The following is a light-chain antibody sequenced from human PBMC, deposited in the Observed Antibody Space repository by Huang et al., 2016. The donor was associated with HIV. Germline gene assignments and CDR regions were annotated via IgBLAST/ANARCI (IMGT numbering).Light chain of an antibody. J-gene: IGKJ1*01. Sequence: DIVLTPSPLSLPVTPGEPASISCKSSQSLLHSNGNTYLDWYLQRPGQSPQLLIYLASRRASGVPDRYSSRVSGTDFTLKISRVEADDVGVYYCMQALQTPWTFGQGTRVEIK. CDR1: QSLLHSNGNTY. CDR3: MQALQTPWT. V-gene: IGKV2-28*01. CDR2: LAS.